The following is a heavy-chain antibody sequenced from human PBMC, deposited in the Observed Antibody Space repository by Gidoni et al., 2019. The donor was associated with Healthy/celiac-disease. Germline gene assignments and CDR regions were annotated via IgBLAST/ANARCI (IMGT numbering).Heavy chain of an antibody. CDR3: ARGRYDYVSRGADDKYYYGRDV. Sequence: QVQLQESGAVRVKPSETLSLPCTAYGGAIRSYYWSWIRQPAGKGLEWIGDIDYSGSTNYNHSLKSRVTISGDTSKNQFSLKLSSVTAADTAVYYCARGRYDYVSRGADDKYYYGRDVWGQGTTVTVSS. CDR1: GGAIRSYY. V-gene: IGHV4-59*01. J-gene: IGHJ6*02. CDR2: IDYSGST. D-gene: IGHD3-16*01.